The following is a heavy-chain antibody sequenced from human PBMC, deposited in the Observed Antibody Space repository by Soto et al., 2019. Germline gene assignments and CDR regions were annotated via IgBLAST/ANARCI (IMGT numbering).Heavy chain of an antibody. V-gene: IGHV3-23*01. D-gene: IGHD3-22*01. J-gene: IGHJ4*02. Sequence: GGSLRLSCAASGFTFSSYAMSWVRQAPEKELERDSAISGSGGSTYYADSVKGRFTISRDNSKNTLCLQMNSLRAEDTAVYYCAKDIETYYYDSSGYYPPDCFDYWGQGTLVTVSS. CDR2: ISGSGGST. CDR3: AKDIETYYYDSSGYYPPDCFDY. CDR1: GFTFSSYA.